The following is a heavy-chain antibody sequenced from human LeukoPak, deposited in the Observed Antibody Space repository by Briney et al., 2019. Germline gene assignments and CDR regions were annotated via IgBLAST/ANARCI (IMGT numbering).Heavy chain of an antibody. CDR2: IIPIFGTA. J-gene: IGHJ4*02. Sequence: GASVKVSCKASGGTFSSYAISWVRQAPGQGLEWMGGIIPIFGTANYAQKFQGRVTITADESTSTAYVELSSLRSEDTAVYYCARSPATYDSSGSLSYWGQGTLVTVSS. CDR1: GGTFSSYA. CDR3: ARSPATYDSSGSLSY. V-gene: IGHV1-69*13. D-gene: IGHD3-22*01.